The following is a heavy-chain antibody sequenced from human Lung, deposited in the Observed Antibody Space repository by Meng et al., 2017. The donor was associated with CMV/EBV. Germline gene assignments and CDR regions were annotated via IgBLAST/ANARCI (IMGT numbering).Heavy chain of an antibody. Sequence: SVKVSXKASGYTFTSYYMHWVRQAPGQGLEWMGIINPSGGSTSYAQKFQGRVTMTRDTSTSTVYMELSSLRSEDTAVYYCARALSYHYGDYYYYYGMDVWGQGXTVTVSS. D-gene: IGHD3-10*01. CDR2: INPSGGST. CDR3: ARALSYHYGDYYYYYGMDV. V-gene: IGHV1-46*01. CDR1: GYTFTSYY. J-gene: IGHJ6*02.